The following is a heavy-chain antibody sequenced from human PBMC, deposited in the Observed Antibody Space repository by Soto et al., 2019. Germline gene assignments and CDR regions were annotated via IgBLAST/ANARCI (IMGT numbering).Heavy chain of an antibody. CDR1: GFTVSNNY. J-gene: IGHJ4*02. V-gene: IGHV3-53*01. CDR3: ANPGGGGGY. Sequence: EVQLVESGGGLIQPGGSLRLSCAVSGFTVSNNYMSWVRQAPGKGLEGVSVIYSGGYTAYGDSVKGRFTISRDNSKNTIFLQTNGRGATAPGGLSGANPGGGGGYWGQGTLVTVSS. CDR2: IYSGGYT. D-gene: IGHD2-15*01.